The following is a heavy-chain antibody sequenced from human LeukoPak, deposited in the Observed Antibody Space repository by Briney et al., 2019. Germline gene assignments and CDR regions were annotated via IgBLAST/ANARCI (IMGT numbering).Heavy chain of an antibody. Sequence: PSETLSLTCTVSGGSISSYYWSWIRQPPGKGLEWIGYIYYSGSTNYNPSLKSRVTISVDTSKNQFSLKLSSVAAADTAVYYCARPRVAGTEAFDIWGQGTMVTVSS. D-gene: IGHD6-19*01. CDR3: ARPRVAGTEAFDI. CDR2: IYYSGST. J-gene: IGHJ3*02. CDR1: GGSISSYY. V-gene: IGHV4-59*01.